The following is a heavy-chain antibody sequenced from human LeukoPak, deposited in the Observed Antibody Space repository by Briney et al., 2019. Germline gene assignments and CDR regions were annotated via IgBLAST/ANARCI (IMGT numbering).Heavy chain of an antibody. D-gene: IGHD6-6*01. CDR2: ISYDGNDK. CDR3: ARGLEYSSSSAFDY. CDR1: GFTFSNYG. V-gene: IGHV3-30*03. Sequence: GGSLRLSCAASGFTFSNYGMYWVRQAPGKGLEWVAIISYDGNDKYYADSVKGRFTITRDNSKNTLYLHMNSLRAEDTAVYYCARGLEYSSSSAFDYWGQGTLVTVSS. J-gene: IGHJ4*02.